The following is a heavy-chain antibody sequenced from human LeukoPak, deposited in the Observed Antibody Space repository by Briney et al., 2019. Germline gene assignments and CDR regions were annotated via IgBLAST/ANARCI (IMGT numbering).Heavy chain of an antibody. CDR1: GFTFRSYE. CDR3: ARDSQWLVRY. J-gene: IGHJ4*02. CDR2: ISSSGSTI. Sequence: PGGSLRLSCAASGFTFRSYEMNWVRQAPGKGLEWVSYISSSGSTIYYADSVKGRFTISRDNAKNSLYLQMNSLRAEDTAVYYCARDSQWLVRYWGQGTLVTVSS. D-gene: IGHD6-19*01. V-gene: IGHV3-48*03.